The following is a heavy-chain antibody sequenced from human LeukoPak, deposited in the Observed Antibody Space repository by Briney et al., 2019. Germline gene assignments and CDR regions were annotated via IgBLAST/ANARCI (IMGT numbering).Heavy chain of an antibody. Sequence: GGSLRLSCAASGFTLSSYGMHWVRQAPGKGLEWVAFIRYDGSNKYYADSVKGRFTISRDNSKNTLYLQMNSLRAEDTAVYYCAKDLGVVPGSFDYWGQGTLVTVSS. J-gene: IGHJ4*02. D-gene: IGHD2-2*01. CDR1: GFTLSSYG. V-gene: IGHV3-30*02. CDR2: IRYDGSNK. CDR3: AKDLGVVPGSFDY.